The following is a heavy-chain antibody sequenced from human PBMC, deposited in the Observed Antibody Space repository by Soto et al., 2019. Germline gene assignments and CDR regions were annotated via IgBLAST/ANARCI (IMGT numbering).Heavy chain of an antibody. CDR1: GFSLTTGKMG. CDR2: IFSDNER. Sequence: QVTLKESGPALVKPTETLTLTCTVSGFSLTTGKMGVSWIRQPPGKALEWLAHIFSDNERSYSTSLQGRLTISKDTSVSQVVLSMTNVDPVDTATYSCARMKVDSYQFYYAMDVWGQGTTVTVSS. D-gene: IGHD3-9*01. V-gene: IGHV2-26*01. J-gene: IGHJ6*02. CDR3: ARMKVDSYQFYYAMDV.